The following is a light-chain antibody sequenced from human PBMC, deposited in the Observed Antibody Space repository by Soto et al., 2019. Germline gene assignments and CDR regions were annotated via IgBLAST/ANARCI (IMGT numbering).Light chain of an antibody. J-gene: IGLJ1*01. CDR2: EVT. CDR3: SSYTISNTHPFV. CDR1: RRDVGGYNY. V-gene: IGLV2-14*01. Sequence: QSALTQPASVSGSPGQSITISCTGTRRDVGGYNYVSWYQQYPGKSPKLLIYEVTHRPSGVSNRFSGSKPGNTASLTISGLQAEDEADYYCSSYTISNTHPFVFGTGTKVTVL.